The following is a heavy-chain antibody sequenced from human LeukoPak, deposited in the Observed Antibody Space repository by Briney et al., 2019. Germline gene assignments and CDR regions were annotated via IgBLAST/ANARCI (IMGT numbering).Heavy chain of an antibody. V-gene: IGHV3-23*01. D-gene: IGHD2-15*01. CDR2: FSASGST. CDR1: GFTFRNYG. CDR3: AQDLSYIGLDN. J-gene: IGHJ4*02. Sequence: GGTLRLSCAASGFTFRNYGMNWVRQAPGKGLEWVSAFSASGSTYYADSVKGWFTVSRDNSENMLYLQMNSLRAEDTAVYYCAQDLSYIGLDNWGQGTPVTVSS.